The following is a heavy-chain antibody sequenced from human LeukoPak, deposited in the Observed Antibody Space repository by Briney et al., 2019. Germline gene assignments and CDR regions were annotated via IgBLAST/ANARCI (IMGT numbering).Heavy chain of an antibody. V-gene: IGHV4-31*03. D-gene: IGHD2-15*01. CDR2: IYYSGST. CDR3: ASRYCSGGSCYSGLGY. CDR1: GGSISSGGYY. Sequence: SETLSLTCTVSGGSISSGGYYWSWIRQHPGKGLEWIGYIYYSGSTYYNPSLKSRVIISVDTSKNQLSLKLSSVTAADTAVYYCASRYCSGGSCYSGLGYWGQGTLVTVSS. J-gene: IGHJ4*02.